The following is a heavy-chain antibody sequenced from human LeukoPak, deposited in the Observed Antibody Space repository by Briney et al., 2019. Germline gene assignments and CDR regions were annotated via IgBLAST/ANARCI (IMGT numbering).Heavy chain of an antibody. Sequence: ASVKVSCKASGGIFSTSPITWVRQAPGQGLEWMGGIIPIFGAPNYARKFQGSVTITADTSTSTAYMELSSLRSEDTAVYYCARSQLRFFDWSRGYYYMDVWGKGTTVTVSS. D-gene: IGHD3-9*01. CDR3: ARSQLRFFDWSRGYYYMDV. J-gene: IGHJ6*03. CDR2: IIPIFGAP. CDR1: GGIFSTSP. V-gene: IGHV1-69*06.